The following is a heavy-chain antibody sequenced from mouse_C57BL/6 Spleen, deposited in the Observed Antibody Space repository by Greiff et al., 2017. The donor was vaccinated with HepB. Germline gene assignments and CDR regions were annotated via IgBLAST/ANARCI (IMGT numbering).Heavy chain of an antibody. Sequence: EVKLQESGPELVKPGASVKMSCKASGYTFTDYNMHWVKQSHGKSLEWIGYINPNNGGTSYNQKFKGKATLTVNKSSSTAYMELRSLTSEDSAVYYCARSHYGSSYVFAYWGQGTLVTVSA. J-gene: IGHJ3*01. CDR1: GYTFTDYN. CDR2: INPNNGGT. D-gene: IGHD1-1*01. V-gene: IGHV1-22*01. CDR3: ARSHYGSSYVFAY.